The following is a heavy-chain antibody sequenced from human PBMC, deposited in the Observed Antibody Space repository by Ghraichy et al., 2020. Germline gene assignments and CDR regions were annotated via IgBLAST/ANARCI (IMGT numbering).Heavy chain of an antibody. D-gene: IGHD4-11*01. CDR2: IYYSGST. CDR1: GGSVSSGSYY. J-gene: IGHJ6*02. V-gene: IGHV4-61*01. CDR3: ARDLATVTYRDYYYYGMDV. Sequence: SETLSLTCTVSGGSVSSGSYYWSWIRQPPGKGLEWIGYIYYSGSTNYNPSLKSRVTISVDTSKNQFSLKLSSVTAADTAVYYCARDLATVTYRDYYYYGMDVWGQGTTVTVSS.